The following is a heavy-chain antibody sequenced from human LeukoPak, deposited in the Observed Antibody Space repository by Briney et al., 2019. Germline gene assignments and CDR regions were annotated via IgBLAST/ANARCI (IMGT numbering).Heavy chain of an antibody. J-gene: IGHJ4*02. CDR3: AKGRALEVVAAFNY. CDR1: GFTFNNYA. D-gene: IGHD2-15*01. Sequence: GGSLRLSCAASGFTFNNYAMSWVRQAPGKGLEWVSAISGSGPNTYYADSVKGRFTIPRDDSKNTLYLQMNSLRADDTAVYYCAKGRALEVVAAFNYWGQGTVVTVSS. CDR2: ISGSGPNT. V-gene: IGHV3-23*01.